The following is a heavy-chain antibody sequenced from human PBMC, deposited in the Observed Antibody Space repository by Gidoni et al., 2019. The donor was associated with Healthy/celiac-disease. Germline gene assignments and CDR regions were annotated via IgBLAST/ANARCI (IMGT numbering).Heavy chain of an antibody. D-gene: IGHD6-13*01. J-gene: IGHJ3*02. Sequence: QLQLQESGPGLVKPSETLSLTCTVSGGSISSSSYYWGWISQPPGKGLELIGSIYYSGSTYYNPSLKSRVTISVDTSKNQFSLKLSSVTAADTAVYYCARKQLAKQNDAFDIWGQGTMVTVSS. CDR2: IYYSGST. V-gene: IGHV4-39*01. CDR3: ARKQLAKQNDAFDI. CDR1: GGSISSSSYY.